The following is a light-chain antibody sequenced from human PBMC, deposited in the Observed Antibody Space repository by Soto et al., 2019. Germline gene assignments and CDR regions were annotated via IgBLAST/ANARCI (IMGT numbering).Light chain of an antibody. CDR1: QSVSSY. CDR3: QQYGTSPELT. J-gene: IGKJ4*01. V-gene: IGKV3-20*01. Sequence: EIVLTQSPGTLSLFPGERATLSCRASQSVSSYLAWYQQKPGQAPRLLIYGASSRATGIPDRFSGSGSGTDFTLTISRQEPEDFAVYYCQQYGTSPELTFGGGTNVEIE. CDR2: GAS.